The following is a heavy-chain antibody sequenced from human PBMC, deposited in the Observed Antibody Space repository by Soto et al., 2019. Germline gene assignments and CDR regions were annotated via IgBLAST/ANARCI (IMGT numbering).Heavy chain of an antibody. Sequence: QVQLVQSGAEVKEPGSSVKVSCKASGGTFNTYGINWVRQAPGQGLEWMGGIIPIFGPANYAQKFQGRVTITADKSTSTAYLEVSSLRSQDTAVYYCATAMYSSSWYDRGFDYWGQGTLVTVSS. CDR1: GGTFNTYG. V-gene: IGHV1-69*06. J-gene: IGHJ4*02. D-gene: IGHD6-6*01. CDR3: ATAMYSSSWYDRGFDY. CDR2: IIPIFGPA.